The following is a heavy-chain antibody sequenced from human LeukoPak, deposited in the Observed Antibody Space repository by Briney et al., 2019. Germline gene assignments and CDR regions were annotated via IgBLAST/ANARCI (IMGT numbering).Heavy chain of an antibody. V-gene: IGHV1-18*01. Sequence: ASVKVSCKASGYTFTSYGISWVRQAPGQGLEWMGWISAYNGNTNYAQKLQGRVTMTTDTSTSTAYMELRSLRSDDTAVYYCAREGDYYDSGSYELVYYYYGMDVWGQGTTVTVSS. D-gene: IGHD3-10*01. CDR3: AREGDYYDSGSYELVYYYYGMDV. CDR2: ISAYNGNT. CDR1: GYTFTSYG. J-gene: IGHJ6*02.